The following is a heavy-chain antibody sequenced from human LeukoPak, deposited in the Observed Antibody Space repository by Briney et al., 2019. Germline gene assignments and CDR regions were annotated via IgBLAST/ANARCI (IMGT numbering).Heavy chain of an antibody. V-gene: IGHV4-59*01. D-gene: IGHD3-22*01. J-gene: IGHJ4*02. CDR3: ARASLSPNTFHMIVDY. CDR2: IYYSGST. Sequence: SETLSLTCTVSGGSISSYYWSWIRQPPGKGLEWIGYIYYSGSTNYNPSLKSRVTISVDTSKNQFSLKLSSVTAADTAVYYCARASLSPNTFHMIVDYWGQGTLVTVSS. CDR1: GGSISSYY.